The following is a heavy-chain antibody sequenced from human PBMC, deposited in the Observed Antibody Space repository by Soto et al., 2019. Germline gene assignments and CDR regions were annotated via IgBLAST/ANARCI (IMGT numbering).Heavy chain of an antibody. D-gene: IGHD2-2*01. CDR2: ISAYNFNT. V-gene: IGHV1-18*01. Sequence: ASVKVSCKASGYTFTSYGISLVRQAPVQVLELIVWISAYNFNTDYSQKLQGRFTITTYTSTITAYIELMSLISDDTSVYYCAXXVXLVPAAMGHDYHYYYMDVWGKGNTVTVSS. CDR1: GYTFTSYG. J-gene: IGHJ6*03. CDR3: AXXVXLVPAAMGHDYHYYYMDV.